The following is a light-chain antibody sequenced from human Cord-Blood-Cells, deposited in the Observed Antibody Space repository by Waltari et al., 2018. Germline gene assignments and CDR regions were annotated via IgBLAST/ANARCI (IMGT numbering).Light chain of an antibody. CDR1: QSVSSSY. Sequence: EIVLTQSPGTLSLSPGERATLSCRASQSVSSSYLAWYQQKPGQAPRLLIYGASSRATCIPDRFSGSGSGTDFTLTINRLEPEDFAVYYCQQYGSSQFTFGPGTKVDIK. V-gene: IGKV3-20*01. CDR2: GAS. CDR3: QQYGSSQFT. J-gene: IGKJ3*01.